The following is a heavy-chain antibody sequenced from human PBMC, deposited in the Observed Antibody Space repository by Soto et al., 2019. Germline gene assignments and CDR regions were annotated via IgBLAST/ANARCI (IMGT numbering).Heavy chain of an antibody. Sequence: EVQLLESGGGLVQPGGSLRLSCAASGFSFSSYAMSWVRQAPGKGLEWVSGISGSGGSTYYADSVKGRFTISRDKSKNTLYLQINSLRAEDTAVYYCAKEAVAGPYYYYYGMDVWGQGTTLTVSS. V-gene: IGHV3-23*01. J-gene: IGHJ6*02. D-gene: IGHD6-19*01. CDR3: AKEAVAGPYYYYYGMDV. CDR1: GFSFSSYA. CDR2: ISGSGGST.